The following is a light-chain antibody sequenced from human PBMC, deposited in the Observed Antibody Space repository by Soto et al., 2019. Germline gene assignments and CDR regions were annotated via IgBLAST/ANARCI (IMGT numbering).Light chain of an antibody. CDR1: QSISSW. Sequence: DIQMTQSPSTLSGTVGDRVTIPCRASQSISSWLAWYQQKPGKAPKLLIYKASSLESGVPSRFSGSGSGTEFTLTISSLQPDDFATYYCQQYNSYSPWTFGQGTKVDIK. J-gene: IGKJ1*01. CDR3: QQYNSYSPWT. CDR2: KAS. V-gene: IGKV1-5*03.